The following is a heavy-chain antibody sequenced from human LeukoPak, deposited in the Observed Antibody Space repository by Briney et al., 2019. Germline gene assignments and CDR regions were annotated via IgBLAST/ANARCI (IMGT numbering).Heavy chain of an antibody. D-gene: IGHD2-21*01. V-gene: IGHV1-69*01. CDR2: IIPIFGTA. CDR3: ARVRYQVVVIAYDAFDT. CDR1: GGTFSSYA. J-gene: IGHJ3*02. Sequence: SVKVSCKASGGTFSSYAISWLRQAPGQGLEWMGGIIPIFGTANYAQKFQGRVTITADESTSTAYMELSSLRSEDTAVYYCARVRYQVVVIAYDAFDTWGQGTMVTVSS.